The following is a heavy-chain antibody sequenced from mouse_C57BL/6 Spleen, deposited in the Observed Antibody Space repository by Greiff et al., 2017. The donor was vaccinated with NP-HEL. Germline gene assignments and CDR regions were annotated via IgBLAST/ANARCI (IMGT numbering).Heavy chain of an antibody. CDR3: ARDRGYGSSYVRYFDV. D-gene: IGHD1-1*01. J-gene: IGHJ1*03. V-gene: IGHV5-4*01. Sequence: EVKLVESGGGLVKPGGSLKLSCAASGFTFSSYAMSWVRQTPEKRLEWVATISDGGSYTYYPDNVKGRFTISRDNAKNNLYLQMSHLKSEDTAMYYCARDRGYGSSYVRYFDVWGTGTTVTVSS. CDR1: GFTFSSYA. CDR2: ISDGGSYT.